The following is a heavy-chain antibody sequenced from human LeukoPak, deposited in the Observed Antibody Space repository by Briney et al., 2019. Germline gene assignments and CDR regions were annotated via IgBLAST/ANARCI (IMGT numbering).Heavy chain of an antibody. J-gene: IGHJ4*02. CDR1: GGSISTSNW. Sequence: SETLSLTCAVSGGSISTSNWWRWVRQPPGKGLEWIGVIYHSGSTNYNPSLKSRVTISVDKSKNQFSLKLISVTAADTAVYYCARDGSRGPFDYWGQGTLVTVSS. CDR2: IYHSGST. D-gene: IGHD2-2*01. CDR3: ARDGSRGPFDY. V-gene: IGHV4-4*02.